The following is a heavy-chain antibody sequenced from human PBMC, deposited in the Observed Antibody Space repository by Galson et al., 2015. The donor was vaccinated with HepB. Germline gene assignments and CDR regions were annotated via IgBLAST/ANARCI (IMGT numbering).Heavy chain of an antibody. D-gene: IGHD4-11*01. CDR2: ISYDGGSK. CDR3: AKDNGDDDYSNENYSGYFDY. CDR1: GFTFSSYA. Sequence: SLRLSCAASGFTFSSYAMSWVRQAPGKGLEWVAVISYDGGSKYYADSVRGRYTISRDNSKNTLYLQMNSLRAEDTAVYYCAKDNGDDDYSNENYSGYFDYWGQGTLVTVSS. J-gene: IGHJ4*02. V-gene: IGHV3-30*18.